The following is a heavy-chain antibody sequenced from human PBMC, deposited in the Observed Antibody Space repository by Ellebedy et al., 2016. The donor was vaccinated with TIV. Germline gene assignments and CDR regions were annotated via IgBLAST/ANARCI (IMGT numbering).Heavy chain of an antibody. Sequence: PGGSLRLSCAASGFTFSSYAMSWVRQAPGKGLEWVSTISNTGSRTYYADSVEGRFIIPRDNSKKTLYLQMNSLRAEDTAVYYCAKGRGGGSDSSAPRYYFDYWGQGTLVTASS. CDR3: AKGRGGGSDSSAPRYYFDY. D-gene: IGHD3-22*01. J-gene: IGHJ4*02. CDR1: GFTFSSYA. V-gene: IGHV3-23*01. CDR2: ISNTGSRT.